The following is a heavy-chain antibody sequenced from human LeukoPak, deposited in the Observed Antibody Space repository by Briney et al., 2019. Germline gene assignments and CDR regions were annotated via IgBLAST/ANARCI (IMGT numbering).Heavy chain of an antibody. J-gene: IGHJ4*02. CDR1: GFTRG. CDR2: IRFDGTDS. D-gene: IGHD3-3*01. Sequence: GGSLRLSCVASGFTRGMHWVRQAPGNGLEWVGFIRFDGTDSDNADSVKGRFTISRDNSKNTLFLQLSSLKPEDTAMYYCSMARLSGFSFVYWGQGTLVAVSS. CDR3: SMARLSGFSFVY. V-gene: IGHV3-30*02.